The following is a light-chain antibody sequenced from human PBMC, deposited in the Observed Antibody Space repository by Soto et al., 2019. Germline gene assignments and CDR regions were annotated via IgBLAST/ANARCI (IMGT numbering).Light chain of an antibody. CDR3: MQGTHWPPIT. CDR1: QSLVYSDGNTY. Sequence: DVVMTQSPLSLPVTLGQSASISWRSSQSLVYSDGNTYWNWFQQRPGQSPRRLIYKVSNRDSGVPDRFSGSGSGSDFTLKISRVEAEEIGVDYCMQGTHWPPITFGQGTRLEIK. V-gene: IGKV2-30*01. CDR2: KVS. J-gene: IGKJ5*01.